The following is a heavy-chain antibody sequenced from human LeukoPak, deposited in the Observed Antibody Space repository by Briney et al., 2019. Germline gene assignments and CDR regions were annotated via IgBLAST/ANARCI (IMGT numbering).Heavy chain of an antibody. D-gene: IGHD3-10*01. CDR2: INHSGSI. CDR1: GGSFSGYY. V-gene: IGHV4-34*01. Sequence: SETLSLTCAVYGGSFSGYYWSWIRQPPGKGLEWIGEINHSGSINYNPSLKIRITISVDTSKNQFSLKQSSVTAADTAVYYCAGGKRRAMVRGVITNWFDRWGQGTLVAVSS. J-gene: IGHJ5*02. CDR3: AGGKRRAMVRGVITNWFDR.